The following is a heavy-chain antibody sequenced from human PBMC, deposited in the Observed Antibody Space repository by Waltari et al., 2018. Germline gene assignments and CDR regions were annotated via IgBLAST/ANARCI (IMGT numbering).Heavy chain of an antibody. CDR1: EFTFSNDA. CDR2: LTGSGRST. J-gene: IGHJ3*01. CDR3: VKGDLRSAYAAGAAFDV. Sequence: EVSLLESGGGLVQPGWSRRLSCGASEFTFSNDAMSWVRQAPGKGLEWVSGLTGSGRSTYYADSVKGRFTISRDNSQNTLFLQMSSLRTDDTAVYYCVKGDLRSAYAAGAAFDVWGQGTMVTVSS. D-gene: IGHD3-3*01. V-gene: IGHV3-23*01.